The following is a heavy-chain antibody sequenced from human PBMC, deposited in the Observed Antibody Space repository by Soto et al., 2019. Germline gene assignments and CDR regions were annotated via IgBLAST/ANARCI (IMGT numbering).Heavy chain of an antibody. CDR1: GGSISSYY. CDR2: IYYSGST. D-gene: IGHD2-21*02. Sequence: SVTLSLTCTVSGGSISSYYWSWIRQPPGKGLEWIGYIYYSGSTNYNPSLKSRVTISVDTSKNQFSLKLSSVTAADTAVYFCARGAVTANYYYGMDVWGQGTTVTVSS. J-gene: IGHJ6*02. CDR3: ARGAVTANYYYGMDV. V-gene: IGHV4-59*01.